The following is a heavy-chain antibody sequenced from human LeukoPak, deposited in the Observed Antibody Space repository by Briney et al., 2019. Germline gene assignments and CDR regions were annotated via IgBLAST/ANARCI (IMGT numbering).Heavy chain of an antibody. CDR1: GFTFSSYG. V-gene: IGHV3-33*01. J-gene: IGHJ4*02. CDR3: ARARWLQPGDY. D-gene: IGHD5-24*01. Sequence: GGSLRLSCAASGFTFSSYGMHWVRQAPGKGLEWVAVIWYDGSNKYYADSVKGRFTISRDNAKNSLYLQMNSLRAEDTAVYYCARARWLQPGDYWGQGTLVTVSS. CDR2: IWYDGSNK.